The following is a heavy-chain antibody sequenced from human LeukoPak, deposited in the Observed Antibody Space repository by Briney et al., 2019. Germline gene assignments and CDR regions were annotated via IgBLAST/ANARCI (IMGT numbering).Heavy chain of an antibody. CDR2: ISGGGGST. CDR3: AKGGKWDVTPFDY. Sequence: GGSLRLSCAASGFTFTSYSMNWVRQAPGKGLEWVSTISGGGGSTYYADSVKGRFTISRDNSKNTLYLQVNSLRAEDTAVHYCAKGGKWDVTPFDYWGQGTLVTVPS. D-gene: IGHD1-26*01. V-gene: IGHV3-23*01. CDR1: GFTFTSYS. J-gene: IGHJ4*02.